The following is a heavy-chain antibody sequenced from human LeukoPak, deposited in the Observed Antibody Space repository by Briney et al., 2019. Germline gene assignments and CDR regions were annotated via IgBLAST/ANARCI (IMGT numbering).Heavy chain of an antibody. V-gene: IGHV4-4*07. CDR2: IYTSGST. Sequence: PSETLSLTCTVSGGSISSYYWSWIRQPAGKGLEWIGRIYTSGSTNYNPSLKSRVTMSVDASKNQFSLKLSSVTAADTAVYYCARGGMTTVTKGGKYYFDYWGQGTLVTVSS. D-gene: IGHD4-11*01. J-gene: IGHJ4*02. CDR1: GGSISSYY. CDR3: ARGGMTTVTKGGKYYFDY.